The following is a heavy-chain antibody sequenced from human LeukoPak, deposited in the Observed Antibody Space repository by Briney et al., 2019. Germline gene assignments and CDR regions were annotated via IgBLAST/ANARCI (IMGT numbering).Heavy chain of an antibody. CDR3: ARTTVTTRWFDP. J-gene: IGHJ5*02. Sequence: PSETLSLTCAVYGGSFSGYYWSWIRQPPGKGLEWIGEINHSGSTNYNPSLKSRVTISVDTSKNQFSLKLSSVTAADTAVYYCARTTVTTRWFDPWGQGTLVTVS. V-gene: IGHV4-34*01. CDR1: GGSFSGYY. CDR2: INHSGST. D-gene: IGHD4-11*01.